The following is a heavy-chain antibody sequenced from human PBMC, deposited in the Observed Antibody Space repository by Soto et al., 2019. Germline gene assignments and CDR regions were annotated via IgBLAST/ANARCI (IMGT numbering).Heavy chain of an antibody. V-gene: IGHV3-33*08. D-gene: IGHD6-6*01. CDR3: ARDGVIFSSIAARGFDY. CDR1: GFTFSSYG. J-gene: IGHJ4*02. CDR2: IWYDGSNK. Sequence: GGSLRLSCAASGFTFSSYGMHWVRQAPGKGLEWVAVIWYDGSNKYYADSVKGRFTISRDNSKNTLYLQMNSLRAEDTAVYYWARDGVIFSSIAARGFDYWGQGTLVTVSS.